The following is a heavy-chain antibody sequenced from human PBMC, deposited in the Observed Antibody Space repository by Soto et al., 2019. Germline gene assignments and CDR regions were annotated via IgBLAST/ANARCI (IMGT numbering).Heavy chain of an antibody. Sequence: SETLSLTCTVSGGSISSYYWSWIRQPPGKGLEWIGYIYYSGSTNYNPSLKSRVTISVDTSKNQFSLKLSYVTAADTAVYFCAAGRRAYNWNYGAVAYWGQGTLVTVSS. CDR2: IYYSGST. CDR3: AAGRRAYNWNYGAVAY. V-gene: IGHV4-59*03. J-gene: IGHJ4*02. CDR1: GGSISSYY. D-gene: IGHD1-7*01.